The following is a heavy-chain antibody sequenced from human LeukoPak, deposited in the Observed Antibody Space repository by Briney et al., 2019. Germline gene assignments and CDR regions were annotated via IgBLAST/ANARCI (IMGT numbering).Heavy chain of an antibody. CDR1: GYTFTSYG. J-gene: IGHJ6*02. CDR2: ISAYNGNT. D-gene: IGHD3-10*01. Sequence: ASVKVSCKASGYTFTSYGISWVRQAPGQGLEWMGWISAYNGNTNYAQKLQGRVTMTTDTSTSTAYMELRSLRSDDTAVYYCATENVGGSPFTSSYGMDVWGQGTTVTVSS. V-gene: IGHV1-18*01. CDR3: ATENVGGSPFTSSYGMDV.